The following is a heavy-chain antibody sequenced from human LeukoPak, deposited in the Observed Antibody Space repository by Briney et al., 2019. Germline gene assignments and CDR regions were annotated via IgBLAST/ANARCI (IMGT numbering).Heavy chain of an antibody. V-gene: IGHV3-30*03. J-gene: IGHJ4*02. CDR3: ARARNYYDSSGYYDFDY. Sequence: GGSLRLSCAASGFTFSNYGMHWVRQAPGKGLEWVAVISYDGSNKYYADPVKGRFTISRDNSKNTLYLQMNSLRAEDTAVYYCARARNYYDSSGYYDFDYWGQGTLVTVSS. D-gene: IGHD3-22*01. CDR1: GFTFSNYG. CDR2: ISYDGSNK.